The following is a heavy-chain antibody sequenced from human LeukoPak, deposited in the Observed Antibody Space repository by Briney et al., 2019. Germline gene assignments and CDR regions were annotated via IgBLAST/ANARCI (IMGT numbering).Heavy chain of an antibody. D-gene: IGHD5-18*01. Sequence: GGSLRLSCAASGFTVSSNYMSWVRQAPGKGLEWVSVIYSGGSTYYADSVKGRFTISRDNSKSTLYLQMNSLRAEDTAVYYCASQADPDTAMVTFDYWGQGTLVTVSS. CDR1: GFTVSSNY. CDR2: IYSGGST. CDR3: ASQADPDTAMVTFDY. J-gene: IGHJ4*02. V-gene: IGHV3-66*04.